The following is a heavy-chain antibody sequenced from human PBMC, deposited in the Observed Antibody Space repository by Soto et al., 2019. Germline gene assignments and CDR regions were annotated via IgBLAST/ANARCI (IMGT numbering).Heavy chain of an antibody. J-gene: IGHJ4*02. D-gene: IGHD5-18*01. CDR2: INAGNGNT. Sequence: QVQLVQSGAEVKKPGASVKVSRKASGYTFTSYAMHWVRQAPGQRLEWMGWINAGNGNTKYSQKFQGRVTITRDTSASTAYMELSSLRSEDTAVYYCARGLNGYSHYFDYWGQGTLVTVSS. CDR3: ARGLNGYSHYFDY. CDR1: GYTFTSYA. V-gene: IGHV1-3*01.